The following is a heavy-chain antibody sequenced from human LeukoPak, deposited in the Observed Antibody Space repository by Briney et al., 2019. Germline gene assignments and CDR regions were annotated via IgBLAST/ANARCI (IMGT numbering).Heavy chain of an antibody. J-gene: IGHJ3*02. CDR2: IYYSGCT. V-gene: IGHV4-59*02. Sequence: SETLSLTCTVSGGSVSGYYWSWIRQPPGKGLEWIGYIYYSGCTNYNPSLKSRVTISVDTSKNQFSLKLSSVTAADTAVYYCARGRRRYYYGPDAFDIWGQGTMVTVSS. CDR1: GGSVSGYY. D-gene: IGHD3-10*01. CDR3: ARGRRRYYYGPDAFDI.